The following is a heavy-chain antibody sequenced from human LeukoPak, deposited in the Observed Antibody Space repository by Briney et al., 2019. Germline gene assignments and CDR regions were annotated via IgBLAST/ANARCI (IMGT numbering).Heavy chain of an antibody. V-gene: IGHV3-53*01. Sequence: GGSLRLSCAASGVTARSNYMSWVRQAPGKGLEWVSVIYSGGSTYYADSVKGRFTISRDNSKNTLFLQMNGLRAEDTAVYYCARGPGDYFDFWGQGTLVTVSS. CDR2: IYSGGST. CDR1: GVTARSNY. J-gene: IGHJ4*02. D-gene: IGHD1-14*01. CDR3: ARGPGDYFDF.